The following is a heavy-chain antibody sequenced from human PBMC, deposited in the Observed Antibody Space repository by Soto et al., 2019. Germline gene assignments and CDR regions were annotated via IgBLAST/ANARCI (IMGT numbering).Heavy chain of an antibody. Sequence: RASVKVSCKASGHTFTSYGVHWVRQAPGQRLEWMGWINSVNGNTKFSLEFQGRVTITRDTSASTAYMELSSLTSEDTAVYYCAGPYGDYDSDAFDLWGQGTMVTV. V-gene: IGHV1-3*01. J-gene: IGHJ3*01. CDR1: GHTFTSYG. CDR2: INSVNGNT. D-gene: IGHD4-17*01. CDR3: AGPYGDYDSDAFDL.